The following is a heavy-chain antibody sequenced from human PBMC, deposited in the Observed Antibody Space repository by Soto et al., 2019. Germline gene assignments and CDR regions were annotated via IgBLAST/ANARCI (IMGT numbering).Heavy chain of an antibody. J-gene: IGHJ5*02. D-gene: IGHD3-3*01. CDR2: ISGSGGSK. V-gene: IGHV3-23*01. Sequence: GGSLRLSCAASGFTFSSYAMSWVRQAPGKGLEWVSAISGSGGSKYYADSVKGRFTISSDNSKNTLYLQMNSLRAEDTAVYYCAKDQGTIFGVVNKFDPWGQGTLVTVSS. CDR3: AKDQGTIFGVVNKFDP. CDR1: GFTFSSYA.